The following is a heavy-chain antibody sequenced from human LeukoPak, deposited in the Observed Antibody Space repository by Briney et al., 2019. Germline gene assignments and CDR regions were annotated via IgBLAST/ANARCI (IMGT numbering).Heavy chain of an antibody. CDR3: ARGSTYYYDSSGYYYRYYGMDV. CDR2: INPSGGGT. Sequence: ASVKVSCKASGYSFTSHYMHWVRQARGQGLEWLGIINPSGGGTSYVQQFQGRVTMTRDTSTSTVYMELSRLRSDDTAVYYCARGSTYYYDSSGYYYRYYGMDVWGQGTTVTVSS. J-gene: IGHJ6*02. CDR1: GYSFTSHY. V-gene: IGHV1-46*01. D-gene: IGHD3-22*01.